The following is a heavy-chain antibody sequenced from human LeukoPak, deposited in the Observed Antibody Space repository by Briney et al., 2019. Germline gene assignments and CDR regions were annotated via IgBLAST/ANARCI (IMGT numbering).Heavy chain of an antibody. CDR2: IYTSGST. CDR1: GGSISSYY. CDR3: ARDSSYYDSSGYPDY. D-gene: IGHD3-22*01. V-gene: IGHV4-4*07. Sequence: SETLSLTCTVSGGSISSYYWSWIRQPAGKGLEWIGRIYTSGSTNYNPSLKSRVTMSVDTSKNQFSLKLSSVTAADTAVYCCARDSSYYDSSGYPDYWGQGTLVTVSS. J-gene: IGHJ4*02.